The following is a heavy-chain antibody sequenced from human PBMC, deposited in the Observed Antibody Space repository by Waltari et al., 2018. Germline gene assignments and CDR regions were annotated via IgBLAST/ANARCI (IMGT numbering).Heavy chain of an antibody. CDR3: ARGAQYSSGWYGADY. CDR1: GYTFTSCD. D-gene: IGHD6-19*01. CDR2: MNPNSGNT. Sequence: QVQLVQSGAEVKKPGASVKVSCKASGYTFTSCDINWVRQATGQGLEWMGWMNPNSGNTGDAQKCQGRVTMTRNTSISTAYMELSSLRSDDTAVYYGARGAQYSSGWYGADYWGQGTLVTVSS. J-gene: IGHJ4*02. V-gene: IGHV1-8*01.